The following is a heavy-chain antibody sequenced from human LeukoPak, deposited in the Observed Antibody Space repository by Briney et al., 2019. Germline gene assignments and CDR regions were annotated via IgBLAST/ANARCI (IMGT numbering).Heavy chain of an antibody. V-gene: IGHV3-23*01. CDR2: ISGSGGST. Sequence: GGSLRLSCAASGFTFSSYAMSWVRQAPGKGLEWVSAISGSGGSTYYADSVKGRFTISRDNSKNTLYLQMNSLRAEDTAVYYCEKDRRRSTYGDYYDYWGQGTLVTVSS. D-gene: IGHD4-17*01. CDR1: GFTFSSYA. J-gene: IGHJ4*02. CDR3: EKDRRRSTYGDYYDY.